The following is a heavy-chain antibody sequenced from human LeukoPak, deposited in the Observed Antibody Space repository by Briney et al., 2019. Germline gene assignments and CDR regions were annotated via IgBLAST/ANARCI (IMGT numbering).Heavy chain of an antibody. J-gene: IGHJ6*03. CDR1: GFTFSSYW. D-gene: IGHD5-18*01. CDR3: AREEYSYGYPYYYYYMDV. V-gene: IGHV3-7*01. CDR2: IKQDGSEK. Sequence: GGSLRLSCAASGFTFSSYWMSWVRQAPGKGLEWVANIKQDGSEKYYVDSVKGRFTISRDNAKNSLYLQMNSLRAEDTAVYYCAREEYSYGYPYYYYYMDVWGKGTTVTISS.